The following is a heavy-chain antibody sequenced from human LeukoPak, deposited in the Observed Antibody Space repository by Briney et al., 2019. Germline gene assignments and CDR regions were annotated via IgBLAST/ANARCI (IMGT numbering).Heavy chain of an antibody. CDR3: AKKLSFVVPAASDY. J-gene: IGHJ4*02. CDR2: ISGSGGST. D-gene: IGHD2-2*01. Sequence: GGSLRLSCAASGFTFSSYAMSWVRQAPGKGLEWVSAISGSGGSTYYADSVKGRFTISRDNSKNTLYLQMNSLRAEDTAAYYCAKKLSFVVPAASDYWGQGTLVTVSS. CDR1: GFTFSSYA. V-gene: IGHV3-23*01.